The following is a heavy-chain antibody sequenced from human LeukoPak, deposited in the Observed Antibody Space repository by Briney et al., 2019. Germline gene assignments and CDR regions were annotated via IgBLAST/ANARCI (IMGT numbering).Heavy chain of an antibody. D-gene: IGHD3-10*01. CDR3: ARSLRVRGVPDYMDV. Sequence: PGGSLRLSCAASGFTFTNYAMAWVRQAPGKGLEWVSSISASGVMTYYADSVKGRFTVSRDNSKNTLYLQMNSLRAEDTAVYYCARSLRVRGVPDYMDVWGKGTTVTISS. V-gene: IGHV3-23*01. CDR2: ISASGVMT. CDR1: GFTFTNYA. J-gene: IGHJ6*03.